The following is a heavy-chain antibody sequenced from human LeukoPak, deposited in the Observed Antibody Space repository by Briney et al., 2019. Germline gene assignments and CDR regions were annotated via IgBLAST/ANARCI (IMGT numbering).Heavy chain of an antibody. D-gene: IGHD6-13*01. V-gene: IGHV3-30-3*01. CDR3: ARDSIPGYSSSWGY. CDR2: ISYDGSNK. Sequence: GGSLRLSCAASGFTFSSYAMHWVRQAPGKGLEWVAVISYDGSNKYYADSVKGRFTIPRDNSKNTLYLQMNSLRAEDTAVYYCARDSIPGYSSSWGYWGQGTLVTVSS. CDR1: GFTFSSYA. J-gene: IGHJ4*02.